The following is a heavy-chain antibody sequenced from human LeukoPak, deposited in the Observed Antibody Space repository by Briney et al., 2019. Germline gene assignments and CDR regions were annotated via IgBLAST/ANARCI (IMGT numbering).Heavy chain of an antibody. CDR1: GFTVSSNY. V-gene: IGHV3-53*01. CDR3: ARNTGSYRNYFDP. D-gene: IGHD1-1*01. Sequence: GGSLRLSCAASGFTVSSNYMSWVRQAPGKGLEWVSVIYSGGSTYYADSVKGRFTISRDNSKNTLYLQMNSLRAEDTAVYFCARNTGSYRNYFDPWGQGTLVTVSS. J-gene: IGHJ5*02. CDR2: IYSGGST.